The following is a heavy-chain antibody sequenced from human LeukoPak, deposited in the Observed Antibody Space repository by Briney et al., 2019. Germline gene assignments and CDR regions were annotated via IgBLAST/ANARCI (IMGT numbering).Heavy chain of an antibody. J-gene: IGHJ4*02. CDR3: ARGAAGYSYG. CDR2: IYYSGST. V-gene: IGHV4-61*01. CDR1: GGSVSSDSYY. D-gene: IGHD5-18*01. Sequence: PSETLSLTCTVSGGSVSSDSYYWSWIRQPPGKGLEWIGYIYYSGSTNYSPSLKSRVTISVDTSKNQFSLRLSSVTAADTAVYYCARGAAGYSYGWGQGTLVTVSS.